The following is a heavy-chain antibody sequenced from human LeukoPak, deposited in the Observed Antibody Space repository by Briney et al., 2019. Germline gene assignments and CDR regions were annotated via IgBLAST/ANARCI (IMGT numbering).Heavy chain of an antibody. Sequence: AAAKVSCKASGCTFTSYGMSWVRQAPGEGLEWMGWISAYNGNTNYAQKLQGRVTMTTDTSTSTDYMELRSLRSDDTAVYYCARSPAYYYDSSGPDYWGQGTLVTVSS. J-gene: IGHJ4*02. CDR2: ISAYNGNT. CDR1: GCTFTSYG. V-gene: IGHV1-18*01. D-gene: IGHD3-22*01. CDR3: ARSPAYYYDSSGPDY.